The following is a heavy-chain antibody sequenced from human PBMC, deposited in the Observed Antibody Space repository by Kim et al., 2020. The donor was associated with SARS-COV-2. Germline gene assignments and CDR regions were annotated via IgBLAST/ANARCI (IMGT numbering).Heavy chain of an antibody. CDR1: GFTFANNW. V-gene: IGHV1-46*01. CDR3: AADNSAADTAWWFHP. J-gene: IGHJ5*02. Sequence: ASVKVSCKASGFTFANNWMHWVRQAPGQGLEWMAVINPGGDITSYAQKFQGRLTITRDTSTNTVSIELSSLTSDDTAVYYCAADNSAADTAWWFHPWGQGTLVIVSS. D-gene: IGHD6-13*01. CDR2: INPGGDIT.